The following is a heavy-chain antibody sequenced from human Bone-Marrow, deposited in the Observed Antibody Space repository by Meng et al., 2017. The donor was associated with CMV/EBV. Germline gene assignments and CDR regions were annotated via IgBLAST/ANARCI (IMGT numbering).Heavy chain of an antibody. Sequence: GSLRLSCTVSGGSISSYYWNWIRQPPGKGLEWIGYIYHSGSTNYIPSLKSRVTISVDTSKKQFSLKLSSVTAADTAVYYCASSLDTDYYDSSGWFVFQHWGQGTLVTVSS. CDR1: GGSISSYY. CDR2: IYHSGST. CDR3: ASSLDTDYYDSSGWFVFQH. J-gene: IGHJ1*01. V-gene: IGHV4-59*01. D-gene: IGHD3-22*01.